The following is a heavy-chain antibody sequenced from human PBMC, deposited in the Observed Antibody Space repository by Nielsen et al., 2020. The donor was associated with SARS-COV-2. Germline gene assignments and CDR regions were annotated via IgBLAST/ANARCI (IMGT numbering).Heavy chain of an antibody. D-gene: IGHD6-19*01. CDR1: GYTFHKFA. J-gene: IGHJ4*02. CDR2: IDTNTGNP. CDR3: ARDIAVTGSPLHYFDY. Sequence: ASVKVSCKTSGYTFHKFALNWVRQAPGQGLEWMGWIDTNTGNPTYAQGFTGRFVFSLDTSVGTAYLQISGLKAEDTAVYYCARDIAVTGSPLHYFDYWGQGTLVAVSS. V-gene: IGHV7-4-1*02.